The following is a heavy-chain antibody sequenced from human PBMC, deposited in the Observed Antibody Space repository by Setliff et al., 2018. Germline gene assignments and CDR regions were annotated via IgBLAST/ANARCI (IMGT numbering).Heavy chain of an antibody. CDR2: IYNSGTT. V-gene: IGHV4-59*08. CDR1: GGSISTYH. Sequence: SETLSLTCNVSGGSISTYHWSWIRQPPGKRLEWIGYIYNSGTTNYNPSLKSRVTISVDTSKNQFFLKLTSVTAADTAVYYCARARSLDFDYWGQGMLVTVSS. CDR3: ARARSLDFDY. J-gene: IGHJ4*02.